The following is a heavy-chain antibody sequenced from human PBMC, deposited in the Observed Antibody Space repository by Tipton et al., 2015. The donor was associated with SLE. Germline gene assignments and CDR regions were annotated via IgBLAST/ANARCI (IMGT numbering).Heavy chain of an antibody. J-gene: IGHJ4*02. CDR1: GGSFSGYY. Sequence: TLSLTCAVYGGSFSGYYWSWIRQPPGKGLEWIGSIYHSGSTYYNPSLKSRVTISVDTSKNQFSLKLSSVTAADTAVYYCARVAIVVVIAVFDYWGQGTLVTVSS. D-gene: IGHD2-21*01. V-gene: IGHV4-34*01. CDR3: ARVAIVVVIAVFDY. CDR2: IYHSGST.